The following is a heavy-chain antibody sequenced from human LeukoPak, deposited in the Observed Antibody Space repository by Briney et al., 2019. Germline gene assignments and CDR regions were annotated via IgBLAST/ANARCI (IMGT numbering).Heavy chain of an antibody. CDR2: ISGDGGST. V-gene: IGHV3-43*02. D-gene: IGHD6-19*01. CDR1: GFTFDGYA. CDR3: ARDTGSGWDLDY. Sequence: GGSQRLSCAASGFTFDGYAMHWVRQAPGKGLEWVSLISGDGGSTYYADSVKGRFTISRDNSKNSLYLQMNSLRTEDTALYYCARDTGSGWDLDYWGQGTLVTVSS. J-gene: IGHJ4*02.